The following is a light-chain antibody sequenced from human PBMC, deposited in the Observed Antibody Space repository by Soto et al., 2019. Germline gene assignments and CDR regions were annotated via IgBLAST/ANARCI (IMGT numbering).Light chain of an antibody. V-gene: IGLV1-40*01. J-gene: IGLJ2*01. Sequence: QSVLTQPPSVSGAPGQRVTISCTGNSSNIGAGFDVHWYQQLPGTAPQLLIYGNNNRPSGVPDRFSGSNSGTSASLAITGLQPEDEADYYCQSYDSRLSGRVFGGRTKVTVL. CDR3: QSYDSRLSGRV. CDR1: SSNIGAGFD. CDR2: GNN.